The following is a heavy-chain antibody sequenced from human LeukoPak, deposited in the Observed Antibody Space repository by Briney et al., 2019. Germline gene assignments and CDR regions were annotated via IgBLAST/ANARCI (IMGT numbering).Heavy chain of an antibody. Sequence: ASVKVSCMASGYTFTSYYMHWVRQAPGQGLEWMGTINPSGGSTSYAQKFQGRVTMTRDTSTSTVYMELSSLRSEDTAVYYCARAGSSAAAGPAQLRYYYYYGMDVWGQGTTVTVSS. CDR1: GYTFTSYY. D-gene: IGHD6-13*01. V-gene: IGHV1-46*01. J-gene: IGHJ6*02. CDR2: INPSGGST. CDR3: ARAGSSAAAGPAQLRYYYYYGMDV.